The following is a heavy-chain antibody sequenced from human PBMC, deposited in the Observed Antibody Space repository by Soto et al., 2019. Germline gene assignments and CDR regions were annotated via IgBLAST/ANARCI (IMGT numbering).Heavy chain of an antibody. V-gene: IGHV4-4*02. J-gene: IGHJ5*02. D-gene: IGHD3-3*01. CDR3: AIVGVTIFGGREGFYP. CDR1: GGSISSSNW. Sequence: VQLQESGPGLVKPSGTLSLTCAVSGGSISSSNWCGWARQPPGKGLEWIGEIYHSGSTNYNPSLKSRDTISVDKSKNQCSLKRSSLTAADTAVYYCAIVGVTIFGGREGFYPWGQGTLVTVSS. CDR2: IYHSGST.